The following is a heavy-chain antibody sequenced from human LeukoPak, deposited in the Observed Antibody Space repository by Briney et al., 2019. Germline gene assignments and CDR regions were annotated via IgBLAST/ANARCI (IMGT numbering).Heavy chain of an antibody. CDR3: ARDGGGYRFYNWFDP. Sequence: PGGSLCLTCTASGFTISDYSMNWVRQAPGKGLEWVSFISRSRSYIHYADSVKGRFTISRDNAKNSLYLQMNSLRAEDTAVYYCARDGGGYRFYNWFDPWGQGTPVTVSS. D-gene: IGHD5-12*01. CDR2: ISRSRSYI. J-gene: IGHJ5*02. V-gene: IGHV3-21*01. CDR1: GFTISDYS.